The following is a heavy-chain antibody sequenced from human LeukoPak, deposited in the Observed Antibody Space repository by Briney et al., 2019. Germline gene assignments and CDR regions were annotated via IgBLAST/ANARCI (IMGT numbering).Heavy chain of an antibody. V-gene: IGHV3-23*01. D-gene: IGHD1-26*01. CDR1: GFTFSTYA. CDR2: ITDSSGAT. CDR3: AKLPIVGNWFDP. J-gene: IGHJ5*02. Sequence: GGSLRLSCAASGFTFSTYAMSWVRQAPGKGLEWVSGITDSSGATFYADSVKGRFTISRDNSKNTLYLQMKSLRAEDTAVYYCAKLPIVGNWFDPWGQGTLVTVSS.